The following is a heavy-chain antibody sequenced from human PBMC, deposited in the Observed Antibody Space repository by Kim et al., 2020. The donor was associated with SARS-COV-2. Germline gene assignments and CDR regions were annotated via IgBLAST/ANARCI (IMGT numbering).Heavy chain of an antibody. V-gene: IGHV1-69*13. CDR2: IIPIFGTA. J-gene: IGHJ5*02. CDR3: ARDSLGDSSSSDVWNWFDP. Sequence: SVKVSCKASGGTFSSYAISWVRQAPGQGLEWMGGIIPIFGTANYAQKFQGRVTITADESTSTAYMELSSLRSEDTAVYYCARDSLGDSSSSDVWNWFDPWGQGTLVTVSS. CDR1: GGTFSSYA. D-gene: IGHD6-6*01.